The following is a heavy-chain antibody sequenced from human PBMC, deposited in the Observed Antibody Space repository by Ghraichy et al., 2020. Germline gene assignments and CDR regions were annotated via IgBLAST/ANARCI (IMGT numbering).Heavy chain of an antibody. CDR1: GFTFSSYA. J-gene: IGHJ3*02. CDR2: ISYDGSNK. CDR3: ARADYGGIWHAFDI. D-gene: IGHD4-23*01. V-gene: IGHV3-30*04. Sequence: LSLTCAASGFTFSSYAMHWVRQAPGKGLEWVAVISYDGSNKYYADSVKGRFTISRDNSKNTLYLQMNSLRAEDTAVYYCARADYGGIWHAFDIWGQGTMVTVSS.